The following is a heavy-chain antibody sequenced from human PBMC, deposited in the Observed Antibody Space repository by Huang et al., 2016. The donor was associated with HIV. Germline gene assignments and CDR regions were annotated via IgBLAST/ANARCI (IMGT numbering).Heavy chain of an antibody. V-gene: IGHV1-18*04. Sequence: QVQLVQSGAEVKKPGASVKVSCKASGNTFSGYGISGVRQAPGQGLGWIGWNSGYNGNTNYGENRQGRVSMTTDTSTSTAYMELRSLRSDDTAVYYCARDRRPYSGSYLGYWGQGTLVTVSS. D-gene: IGHD1-26*01. CDR2: NSGYNGNT. CDR1: GNTFSGYG. CDR3: ARDRRPYSGSYLGY. J-gene: IGHJ4*02.